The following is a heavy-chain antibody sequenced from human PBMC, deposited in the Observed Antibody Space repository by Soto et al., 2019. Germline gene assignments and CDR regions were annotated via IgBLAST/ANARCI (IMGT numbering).Heavy chain of an antibody. V-gene: IGHV4-34*01. CDR1: GGSFSGYY. CDR2: INHSGST. J-gene: IGHJ6*03. CDR3: ARHVNSAGYYYYYYMDV. Sequence: SETLSLICAVYGGSFSGYYWSWIRQPPGKGLEWIGEINHSGSTNYNPSLKSRVTISVDTSKNQFSLKLSSVTAADTAVYYCARHVNSAGYYYYYYMDVWGKGTTVTVSS.